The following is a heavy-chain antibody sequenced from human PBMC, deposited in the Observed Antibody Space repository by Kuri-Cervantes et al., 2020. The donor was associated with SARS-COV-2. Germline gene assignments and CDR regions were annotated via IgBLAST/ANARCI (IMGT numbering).Heavy chain of an antibody. CDR3: ARAQGLAYSSSWYYYYYGMDV. CDR2: ISAYNGNT. J-gene: IGHJ6*02. Sequence: ASVKVSCKASGYTFTSYGISWVRQAPGRGLEWMGWISAYNGNTNYAQKLQGRVTMTTDTSTSTAYMELRSLRSEDTAVYYCARAQGLAYSSSWYYYYYGMDVWGQGTTVTVSS. V-gene: IGHV1-18*01. D-gene: IGHD6-13*01. CDR1: GYTFTSYG.